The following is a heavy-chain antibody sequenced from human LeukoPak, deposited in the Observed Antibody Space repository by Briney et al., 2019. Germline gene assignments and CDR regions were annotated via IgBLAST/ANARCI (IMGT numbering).Heavy chain of an antibody. J-gene: IGHJ3*02. CDR3: AKETKHYSDSSGRDGFDI. CDR2: ISSSSSTR. Sequence: GGSLRLSCAASGFTFSYYSMNWVRQAPGKGLEWVSYISSSSSTRYYADSVKGRFTISRDNAKNSLYLQMNGLRAEDTAVYYCAKETKHYSDSSGRDGFDIWDQGTMVTVSS. CDR1: GFTFSYYS. D-gene: IGHD3-22*01. V-gene: IGHV3-48*01.